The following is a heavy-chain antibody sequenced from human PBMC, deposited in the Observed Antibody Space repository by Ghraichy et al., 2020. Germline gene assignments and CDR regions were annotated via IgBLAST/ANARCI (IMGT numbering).Heavy chain of an antibody. J-gene: IGHJ6*02. CDR3: AKDLCSSTSCTTYYYYGMDV. V-gene: IGHV3-33*06. D-gene: IGHD2-2*01. CDR2: IWSDGSNK. CDR1: GFSFSSYG. Sequence: GGSLRLSCAASGFSFSSYGMHWVRQAPGKGLEWVAVIWSDGSNKYYADSVKGRFTISRDNSKNTLYLQMNSLRAEDTAVYYCAKDLCSSTSCTTYYYYGMDVWGQGTTVTVSS.